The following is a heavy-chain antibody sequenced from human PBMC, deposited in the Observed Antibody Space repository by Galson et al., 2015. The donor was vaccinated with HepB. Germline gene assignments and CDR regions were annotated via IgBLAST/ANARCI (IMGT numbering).Heavy chain of an antibody. CDR2: ISSTGSAI. Sequence: SLRLSCAASGFTFSSYGMNWVRQAPGKGLEWVSYISSTGSAIYNTDSVKGRFTISRDNANNSLYLQMNSLRAEDTAVYYCARGAKEFFFDPWGQGTLVTVSS. CDR1: GFTFSSYG. CDR3: ARGAKEFFFDP. D-gene: IGHD3-10*01. J-gene: IGHJ5*02. V-gene: IGHV3-48*03.